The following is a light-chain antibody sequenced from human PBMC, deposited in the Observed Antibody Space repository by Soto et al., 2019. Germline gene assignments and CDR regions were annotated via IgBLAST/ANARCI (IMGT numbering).Light chain of an antibody. Sequence: QSALTQPASVSGSPGQSITVSCTGTSSDVGAYTSVSWYQHHPDRAPKVMIYEVNKRPSGVSLRFSGSKSGNTASLTISGLQAEDEAHYYCSSYISDNRSDVFGTGTKLTVL. CDR2: EVN. CDR1: SSDVGAYTS. J-gene: IGLJ1*01. CDR3: SSYISDNRSDV. V-gene: IGLV2-14*01.